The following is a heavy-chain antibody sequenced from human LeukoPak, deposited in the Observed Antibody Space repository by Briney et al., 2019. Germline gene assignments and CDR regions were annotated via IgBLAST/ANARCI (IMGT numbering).Heavy chain of an antibody. J-gene: IGHJ3*02. D-gene: IGHD3-16*01. CDR1: GFAFSSYD. CDR3: AREDVLYAFDI. Sequence: GGSLRLSCAASGFAFSSYDMHWVRQVSGKGLEWVSAIGHAGDTYYADSVKGRFTISREDAKNYFFLQMNSLRAGDTAVYYCAREDVLYAFDIWGQGTMVTVSS. V-gene: IGHV3-13*01. CDR2: IGHAGDT.